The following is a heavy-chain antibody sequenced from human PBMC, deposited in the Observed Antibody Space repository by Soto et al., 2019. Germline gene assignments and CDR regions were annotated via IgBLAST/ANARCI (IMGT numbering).Heavy chain of an antibody. CDR1: GGTFSSDS. V-gene: IGHV1-69*13. D-gene: IGHD2-15*01. J-gene: IGHJ4*02. CDR2: IIPMFDTP. Sequence: SVKVSCKASGGTFSSDSFSWVRQAPGQGLEWMGGIIPMFDTPIYAQKFQDRVTITVDESTSTAYMQLSSLRSGDTAVYYCARSGGLDRDFNYWGQGSLVTVSS. CDR3: ARSGGLDRDFNY.